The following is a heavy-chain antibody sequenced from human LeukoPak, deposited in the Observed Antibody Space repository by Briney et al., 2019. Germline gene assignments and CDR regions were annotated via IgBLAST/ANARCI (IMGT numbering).Heavy chain of an antibody. CDR1: GFTVSSNY. Sequence: PGGSLRLSCAASGFTVSSNYMSWVRQAPGKGLEWVSVIYSGGSTYYADSAKGRFTISRDNSKNTLYLQMNSLRAEDTAVYYCARDPTTTVTIDYGMDVWGQGTTVTVSS. V-gene: IGHV3-53*01. CDR3: ARDPTTTVTIDYGMDV. CDR2: IYSGGST. J-gene: IGHJ6*02. D-gene: IGHD4-17*01.